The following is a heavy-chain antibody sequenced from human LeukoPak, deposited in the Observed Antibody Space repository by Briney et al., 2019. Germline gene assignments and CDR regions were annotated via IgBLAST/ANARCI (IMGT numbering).Heavy chain of an antibody. J-gene: IGHJ6*03. CDR3: ARPSVGYYYYYMDV. CDR2: ISTSSSYI. D-gene: IGHD1-26*01. Sequence: GGSLRLSCAASGFTFSSYNMNWVRQAPGKGLEWVSFISTSSSYIYYADSVKGRFTISRDNAKNSLYLQMNSLRAEDTAVYYCARPSVGYYYYYMDVWGKGTTVTVSS. CDR1: GFTFSSYN. V-gene: IGHV3-21*01.